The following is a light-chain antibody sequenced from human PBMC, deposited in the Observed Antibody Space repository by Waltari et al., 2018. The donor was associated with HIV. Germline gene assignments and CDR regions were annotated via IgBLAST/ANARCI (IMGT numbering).Light chain of an antibody. CDR3: AAYAGNNIVI. Sequence: QSALTQPPSASGSPGQSVPVSCTGTSRDIGYFNYVSWYQQHPGKAPKLLIYDVNKRPSGVPDRFSASKSGATASLTVSGLLAEDEADYYCAAYAGNNIVIFGGGTKVTV. J-gene: IGLJ2*01. V-gene: IGLV2-8*01. CDR2: DVN. CDR1: SRDIGYFNY.